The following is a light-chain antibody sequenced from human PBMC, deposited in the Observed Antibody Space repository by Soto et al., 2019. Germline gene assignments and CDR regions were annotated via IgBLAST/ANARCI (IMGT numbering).Light chain of an antibody. CDR2: AAS. J-gene: IGKJ3*01. CDR1: QDLSSS. CDR3: QHAKSFPPT. V-gene: IGKV1-12*01. Sequence: DIQMTQSPSSVSASVGDRVTITCRASQDLSSSLAWYQQKPRKAPKLLFYAASILQSGVSSRFSGSGSGTDFTLTISNLQPEDFATYYCQHAKSFPPTFGPGTRVDIK.